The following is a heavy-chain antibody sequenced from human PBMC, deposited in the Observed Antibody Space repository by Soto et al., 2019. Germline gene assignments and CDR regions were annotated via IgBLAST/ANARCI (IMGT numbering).Heavy chain of an antibody. V-gene: IGHV3-23*01. J-gene: IGHJ5*02. D-gene: IGHD2-2*03. CDR1: GFTFSSYA. Sequence: EVQLLESGGGLVQPGGSLRLSCAASGFTFSSYAMSWVRQAPGKGLEWVSAISGSGGSTYYADSVKSRFTISRDNSKNTLYLQMNSLRAEDTAVYYCAKGGYCSSTSCYANWFDPWGPGTLVTVSS. CDR2: ISGSGGST. CDR3: AKGGYCSSTSCYANWFDP.